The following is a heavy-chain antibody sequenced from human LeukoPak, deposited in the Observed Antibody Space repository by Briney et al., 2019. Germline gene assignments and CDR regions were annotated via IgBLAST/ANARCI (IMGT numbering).Heavy chain of an antibody. CDR2: IRYDGSNK. CDR3: ARSTVTNSRVDY. V-gene: IGHV3-30*02. CDR1: GFTFSSYG. J-gene: IGHJ4*02. Sequence: GGSLRLSCAASGFTFSSYGMHWVRQAPGKGLEWVAFIRYDGSNKYYADSVKGRFTISRDNSKNTLYLQMNSLRAEDTAVYYCARSTVTNSRVDYWGQGTLVTVSS. D-gene: IGHD4-17*01.